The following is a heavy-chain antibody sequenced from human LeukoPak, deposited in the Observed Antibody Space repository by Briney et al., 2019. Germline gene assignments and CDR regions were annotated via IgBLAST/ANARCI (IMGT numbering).Heavy chain of an antibody. CDR1: GGSISSSSYY. CDR3: ARHEVNGIIVS. V-gene: IGHV4-39*01. D-gene: IGHD1-14*01. J-gene: IGHJ4*02. Sequence: SETLSLTCTVSGGSISSSSYYWGWIRQPPGKGLEWIGSIYYSGSTYYNPSLKSRVTISVDTSKNQFSLKLSSMTAADTAVYYCARHEVNGIIVSWGQGTLVTVSS. CDR2: IYYSGST.